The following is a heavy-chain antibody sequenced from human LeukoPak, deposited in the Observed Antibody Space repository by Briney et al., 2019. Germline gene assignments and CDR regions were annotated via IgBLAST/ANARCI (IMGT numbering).Heavy chain of an antibody. CDR3: SIDGRISYYDSSGPFDY. J-gene: IGHJ4*02. D-gene: IGHD3-22*01. CDR1: GFTFSSYG. Sequence: GGSLRLSCAASGFTFSSYGMHWVRQAPGKGLEWVAVIWYDGSNKYYADSVKGRFTISRDNSKDTLYLQMNSLRAEDTTLYYCSIDGRISYYDSSGPFDYWGQGTLVTVSS. V-gene: IGHV3-33*01. CDR2: IWYDGSNK.